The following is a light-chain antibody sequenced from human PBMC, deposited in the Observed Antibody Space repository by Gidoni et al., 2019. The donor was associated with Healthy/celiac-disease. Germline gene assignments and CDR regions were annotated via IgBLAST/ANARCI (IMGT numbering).Light chain of an antibody. V-gene: IGLV1-40*01. CDR3: QSYDSSLKV. CDR1: SSNIGAGYD. Sequence: QSVLTQPPSVSGAPGQRVTISCTGSSSNIGAGYDVHWYQQLPGTAPKLPIYGNSKRPSGVPDRFSGSKSGTSASLAITGLQAEDEADYYCQSYDSSLKVFGTGTKVTVL. J-gene: IGLJ1*01. CDR2: GNS.